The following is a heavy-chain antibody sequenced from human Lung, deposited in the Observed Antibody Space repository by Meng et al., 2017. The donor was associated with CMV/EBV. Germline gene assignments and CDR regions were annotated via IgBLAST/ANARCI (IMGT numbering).Heavy chain of an antibody. CDR3: ARVGRVTMYFFDD. D-gene: IGHD5-18*01. CDR1: GFTVSSNY. Sequence: GESLKISCAASGFTVSSNYMSWVRQAPGRGLAWVSIIYGAGTTKYADSVKGRFTFSRDNSKNTLYLQMNSLRAEDTAVYYCARVGRVTMYFFDDWAQGTLVTVSS. CDR2: IYGAGTT. J-gene: IGHJ4*02. V-gene: IGHV3-66*02.